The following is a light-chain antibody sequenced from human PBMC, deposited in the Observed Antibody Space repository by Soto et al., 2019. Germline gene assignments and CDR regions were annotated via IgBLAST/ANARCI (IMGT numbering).Light chain of an antibody. J-gene: IGKJ2*01. V-gene: IGKV3-15*01. CDR3: QQYNNLPPDT. CDR2: GAS. Sequence: EIILTQSPASLSVSPGERGTLSCRPSQSVNNNLAWYQQKPGQAPRLLIYGASTRATGIPGRFRGSGSGTEFTLTITSLQSEHFAVYFCQQYNNLPPDTFGQGTKVDIK. CDR1: QSVNNN.